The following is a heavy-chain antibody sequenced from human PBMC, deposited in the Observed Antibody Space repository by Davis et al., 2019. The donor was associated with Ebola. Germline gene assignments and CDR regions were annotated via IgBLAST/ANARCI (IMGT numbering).Heavy chain of an antibody. CDR3: ARRAGYCSSTSCWGWYYYYYMDV. Sequence: ASAKVSCKASGYTFTSYDINWVRQATGQGLEWMGWMNPNSGNTGYAQKFQGRVTITRNTSISTAYMELSSLRSEDTAVYYCARRAGYCSSTSCWGWYYYYYMDVWGKGTTVTVSS. CDR2: MNPNSGNT. D-gene: IGHD2-2*01. J-gene: IGHJ6*03. V-gene: IGHV1-8*03. CDR1: GYTFTSYD.